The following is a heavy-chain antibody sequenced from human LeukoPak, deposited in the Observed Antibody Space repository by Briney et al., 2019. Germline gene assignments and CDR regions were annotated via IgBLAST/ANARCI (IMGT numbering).Heavy chain of an antibody. CDR1: GGSISSGSYY. V-gene: IGHV4-61*02. CDR3: ARGADSSGYYRA. CDR2: IYTSGST. D-gene: IGHD3-22*01. Sequence: SETLSLTCTVSGGSISSGSYYWSWIRQPAGKGLEWIGRIYTSGSTNYNPSLKSRVTISVDTSKNQFSLKLSSVTAADTAVYYCARGADSSGYYRAWGQGTLVTVSS. J-gene: IGHJ4*02.